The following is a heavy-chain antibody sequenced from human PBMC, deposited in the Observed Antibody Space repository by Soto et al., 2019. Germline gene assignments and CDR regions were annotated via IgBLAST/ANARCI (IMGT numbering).Heavy chain of an antibody. CDR1: GFTFSSYA. V-gene: IGHV3-30-3*01. J-gene: IGHJ4*02. D-gene: IGHD6-19*01. CDR2: ISYDGSNK. CDR3: ARGAGREQWPRPFDY. Sequence: QVQLVESGGGVVQPGRSLRLSCAASGFTFSSYAMHWVRQAPGKGLEWVAVISYDGSNKYYADSVKGRFTISRDNSKNKLYLQLNSVRAEDTAVYYCARGAGREQWPRPFDYWGQGTLVTVSS.